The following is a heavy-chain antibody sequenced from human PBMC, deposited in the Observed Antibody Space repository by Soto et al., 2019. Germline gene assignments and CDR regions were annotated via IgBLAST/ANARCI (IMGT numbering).Heavy chain of an antibody. D-gene: IGHD3-10*01. CDR3: ARDPVRSVNAFDI. CDR1: GYTFTSYD. J-gene: IGHJ3*02. CDR2: MNPNSGNT. V-gene: IGHV1-8*01. Sequence: ASVKVSCKASGYTFTSYDINWVRQATGQGLEWMGWMNPNSGNTGYAQKFQGWVTMTSDTSISTAYMELSRLRSDDTAVYYCARDPVRSVNAFDIWGQGKMVTVSS.